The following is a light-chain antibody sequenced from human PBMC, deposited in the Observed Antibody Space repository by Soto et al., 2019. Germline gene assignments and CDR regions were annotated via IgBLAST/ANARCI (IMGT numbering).Light chain of an antibody. V-gene: IGKV1-5*01. CDR1: QTISRW. CDR3: QQYSGNSQRT. CDR2: DAS. Sequence: IQMPQSPSPLSAAVGDRVTITCRASQTISRWLAWYQQKPGQAPKLLTYDASTLESGVPSRFSGSGSGTDFSLTISSRQPAEFSAYYYQQYSGNSQRTFGGGTKVDIK. J-gene: IGKJ4*02.